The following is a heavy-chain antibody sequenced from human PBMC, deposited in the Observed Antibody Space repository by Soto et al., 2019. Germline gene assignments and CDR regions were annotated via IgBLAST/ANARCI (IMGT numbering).Heavy chain of an antibody. CDR3: ARDLYYDILTGYSRYYYYNGMDG. Sequence: ASVKVSCKASGYTFTSYGISWVRQAPGQGLEWMGWISAYNGNTNYAQKLQGRVTMTTDTSTSTAYMELRSLRSDDTAVYYCARDLYYDILTGYSRYYYYNGMDGWGQGTTVTVSS. D-gene: IGHD3-9*01. J-gene: IGHJ6*02. CDR2: ISAYNGNT. V-gene: IGHV1-18*01. CDR1: GYTFTSYG.